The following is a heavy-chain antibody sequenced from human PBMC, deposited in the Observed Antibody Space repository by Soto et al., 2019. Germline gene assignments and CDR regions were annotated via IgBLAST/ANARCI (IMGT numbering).Heavy chain of an antibody. V-gene: IGHV2-5*02. CDR1: GFSLSTSGVA. Sequence: QITLKESGPTLVKPTQTLTLTCSFSGFSLSTSGVAVGWIPQPPGKALEWLAVIYWDDDRRYSPSLTSRLTITQDTSKNQVVLTMTNMDPVDTATYCCAHRVPIEGHFDPWGQGTLVTVSS. J-gene: IGHJ5*02. CDR3: AHRVPIEGHFDP. CDR2: IYWDDDR.